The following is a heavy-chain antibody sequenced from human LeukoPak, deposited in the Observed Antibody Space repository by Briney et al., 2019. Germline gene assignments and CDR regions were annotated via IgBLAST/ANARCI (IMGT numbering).Heavy chain of an antibody. CDR3: ARVGIYYDYVWGSYRFDLLSFDY. V-gene: IGHV4-59*01. J-gene: IGHJ4*02. CDR1: GGSISSYY. Sequence: SETLSLTCTVSGGSISSYYRSWIRQPPGKGLEWIGYIYYSGSTNYNPSLKSRVTISVDTSKNQFSLKLSSVTAADTAVYYCARVGIYYDYVWGSYRFDLLSFDYWGQGTLVTVSS. D-gene: IGHD3-16*02. CDR2: IYYSGST.